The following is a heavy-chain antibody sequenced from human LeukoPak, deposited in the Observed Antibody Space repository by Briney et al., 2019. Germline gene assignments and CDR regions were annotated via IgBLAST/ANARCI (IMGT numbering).Heavy chain of an antibody. J-gene: IGHJ4*02. Sequence: GGPLRLSCAASGFTFSSFAMSWVRQAPGKGLEWVSAISGSGGSTYYADSVKGRFTISRDNSKNTLYLQMNSLRAEDTAVYYCAKDRRSGGSCLDYWGQGTLVTVSS. CDR2: ISGSGGST. CDR1: GFTFSSFA. CDR3: AKDRRSGGSCLDY. V-gene: IGHV3-23*01. D-gene: IGHD2-15*01.